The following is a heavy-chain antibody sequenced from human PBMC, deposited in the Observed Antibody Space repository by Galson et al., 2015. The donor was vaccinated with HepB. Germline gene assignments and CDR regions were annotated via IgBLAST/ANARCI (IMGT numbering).Heavy chain of an antibody. CDR2: ISYDGNTK. CDR1: GFIFSDFG. CDR3: SKDRALTGSYYFHYGMDV. Sequence: LRLSCAAAGFIFSDFGMHWVRQAPGKGLEWVAVISYDGNTKHYADSLKGRFTVSRDNSTNRRFLEMSSLGAEDTALYYCSKDRALTGSYYFHYGMDVWGQGTTVAVSS. J-gene: IGHJ6*02. D-gene: IGHD7-27*01. V-gene: IGHV3-30*18.